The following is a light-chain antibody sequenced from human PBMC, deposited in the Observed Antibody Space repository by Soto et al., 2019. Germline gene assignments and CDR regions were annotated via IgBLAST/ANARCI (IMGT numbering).Light chain of an antibody. J-gene: IGLJ1*01. V-gene: IGLV2-8*01. CDR1: SSGVGGYNF. CDR3: SSYAGSNNSPYV. CDR2: EVS. Sequence: QSVLTQPASVSGSPGQSITISCTGTSSGVGGYNFVSWYQQHPGKAPKLMIYEVSKRPSGVPDRFSGSKSGNTASLTVSGLQTEDEADYYCSSYAGSNNSPYVFGTGTKVTVL.